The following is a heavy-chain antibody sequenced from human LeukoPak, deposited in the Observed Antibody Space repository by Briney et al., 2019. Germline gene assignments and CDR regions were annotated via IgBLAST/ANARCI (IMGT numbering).Heavy chain of an antibody. D-gene: IGHD6-13*01. J-gene: IGHJ4*02. CDR1: GFTFSSYG. CDR3: AKDLSADGAAAAGHFDY. V-gene: IGHV3-30*18. CDR2: ISYDGSNK. Sequence: GGSLRLSCAASGFTFSSYGMHWVRQAPGKGLEWVAVISYDGSNKYYADSVKGRFTISRDNSKNTLYLQMNSLRAEDTAVYYCAKDLSADGAAAAGHFDYWGQGTLVTVSS.